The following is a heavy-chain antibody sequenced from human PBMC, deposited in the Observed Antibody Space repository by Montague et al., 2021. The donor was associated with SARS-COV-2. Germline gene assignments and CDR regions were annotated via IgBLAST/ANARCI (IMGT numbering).Heavy chain of an antibody. D-gene: IGHD2-2*01. J-gene: IGHJ3*01. CDR1: GGSFSGYH. V-gene: IGHV4-34*01. CDR3: AKERAVVRAARTLVAFDL. Sequence: SETLSLTCAVYGGSFSGYHWTWIRQPPGKGLEWIGEINHSGSTNYNPSLKSRLTISVDTSKNQFTLKLTSVTAADTAMYYCAKERAVVRAARTLVAFDLWGQGTMVTVSS. CDR2: INHSGST.